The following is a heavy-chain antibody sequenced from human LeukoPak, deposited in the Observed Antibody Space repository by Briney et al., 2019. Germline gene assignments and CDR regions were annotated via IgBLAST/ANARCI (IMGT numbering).Heavy chain of an antibody. V-gene: IGHV4-39*07. CDR3: ARVYGGNSAYINS. J-gene: IGHJ4*02. CDR1: GGSISSSSYY. CDR2: IHHSGST. D-gene: IGHD4-23*01. Sequence: PSETLSLTCTVSGGSISSSSYYWGWIRQPPGKGLEWIGSIHHSGSTYYNPSLKSRVTISLDTSKDQFSLKVSSVTAADTAVYFCARVYGGNSAYINSWGQGTLVTVSS.